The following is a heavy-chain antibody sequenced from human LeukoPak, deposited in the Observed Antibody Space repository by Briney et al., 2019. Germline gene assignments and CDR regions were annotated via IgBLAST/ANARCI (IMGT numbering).Heavy chain of an antibody. D-gene: IGHD5-12*01. CDR1: GFTFSSYS. J-gene: IGHJ4*02. V-gene: IGHV3-21*01. CDR2: DSRRSSFI. Sequence: KPGGSLTLSCAASGFTFSSYSENCVRQAPGKGREWVSSDSRRSSFIFYADSVQGRFTISRDDAKDPLFLEMNSLRAGDTAGYDCARVSDAYDYFFDCWGQGTLVTVSS. CDR3: ARVSDAYDYFFDC.